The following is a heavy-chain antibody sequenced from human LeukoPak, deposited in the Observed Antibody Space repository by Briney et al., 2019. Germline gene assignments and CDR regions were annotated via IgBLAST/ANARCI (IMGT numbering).Heavy chain of an antibody. CDR3: ARSIAARYDY. J-gene: IGHJ4*02. Sequence: SQTLSLTCTVSGGSISRCGYYWSWIRQHPGKGLEWIGYIYYSGSTYYNPSLKSRVTISVDTSKNQFSLKLSSVTAVDTAVYYWARSIAARYDYWGQGTLVTVSS. CDR1: GGSISRCGYY. V-gene: IGHV4-31*03. CDR2: IYYSGST. D-gene: IGHD6-6*01.